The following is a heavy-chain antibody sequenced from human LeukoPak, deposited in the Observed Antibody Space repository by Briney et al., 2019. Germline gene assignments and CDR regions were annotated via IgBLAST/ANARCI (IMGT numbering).Heavy chain of an antibody. CDR3: ARHGAWYSSSWSFDY. V-gene: IGHV4-39*01. Sequence: SETLSLTXTVSGGSISSSSYYWGWIRQPPGKGLEWIGSIYYSGSTYYNPSLKSRATISVDTSKNQFSLKLSSVTAADTAVYYCARHGAWYSSSWSFDYWGQGTLVTVSS. CDR2: IYYSGST. CDR1: GGSISSSSYY. J-gene: IGHJ4*02. D-gene: IGHD6-13*01.